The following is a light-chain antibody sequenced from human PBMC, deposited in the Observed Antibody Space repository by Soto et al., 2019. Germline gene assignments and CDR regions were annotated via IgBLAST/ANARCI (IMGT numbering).Light chain of an antibody. CDR3: QQYNSDSEA. CDR1: QTISSW. Sequence: DIQMTQSPSTLSGSVGDRVTIPCRASQTISSWVAWYQQKPGKAPKLLMDKASTLKRGGPSMFSGSGSGTEFTLTISSLQPDDFATYSCQQYNSDSEAFGQGTKVDI. V-gene: IGKV1-5*03. CDR2: KAS. J-gene: IGKJ1*01.